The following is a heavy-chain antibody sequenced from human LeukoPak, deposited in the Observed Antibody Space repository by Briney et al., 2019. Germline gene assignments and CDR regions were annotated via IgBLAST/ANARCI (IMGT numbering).Heavy chain of an antibody. Sequence: GGSLRLSCAASGFTVSTNYMSWVRQAPGKGLEWVSAISGSGGSTYYADSVKGRFTISRDNSKNTLYLQMNSLRAEDTAVYYCAKDGRLWFGELSDYWGQGTLVTVSS. CDR2: ISGSGGST. CDR1: GFTVSTNY. V-gene: IGHV3-23*01. J-gene: IGHJ4*02. CDR3: AKDGRLWFGELSDY. D-gene: IGHD3-10*01.